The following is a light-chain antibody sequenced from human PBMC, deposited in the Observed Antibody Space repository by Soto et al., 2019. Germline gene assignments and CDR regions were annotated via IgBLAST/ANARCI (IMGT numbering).Light chain of an antibody. CDR3: LQTLQTPRT. CDR2: LGS. CDR1: QSLLHSNGYNY. Sequence: EIVMTQSPLSLPVTPGEPASISCRSSQSLLHSNGYNYLDWYLQKPGQSPQLRVYLGSNRASGVPDRFSGSGSGTDFTLKISRVEAEDVGVYYCLQTLQTPRTFGQGTKVEIK. J-gene: IGKJ1*01. V-gene: IGKV2-28*01.